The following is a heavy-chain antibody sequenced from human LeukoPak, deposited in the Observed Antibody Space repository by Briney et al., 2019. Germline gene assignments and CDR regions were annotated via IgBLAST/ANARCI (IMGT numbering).Heavy chain of an antibody. CDR2: ISYNSNYI. D-gene: IGHD3-10*01. V-gene: IGHV3-21*01. CDR3: VRGHCGSASPYHFDF. CDR1: GFTFSNFS. J-gene: IGHJ4*02. Sequence: GGSLRLSCAASGFTFSNFSMHWVRQSAGKGLTRVASISYNSNYIYTANSIRGRFTISRDNAKDSLFLQMTRLRPEDTAGFYCVRGHCGSASPYHFDFWGQGALVTVSS.